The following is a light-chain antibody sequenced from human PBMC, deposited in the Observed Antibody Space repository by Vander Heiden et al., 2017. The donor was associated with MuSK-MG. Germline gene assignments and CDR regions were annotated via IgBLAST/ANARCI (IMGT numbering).Light chain of an antibody. V-gene: IGLV2-11*01. CDR2: DVT. CDR1: SSDVGGYNF. CDR3: CSYAGSYSFHVD. Sequence: QSALTQPRSVSGSPGQSVTISCTGTSSDVGGYNFVSWYQQHPGKAPKLMIYDVTERPSGVPDRFSGSKSGNTASLTISGLQAEDEADYYCCSYAGSYSFHVDFGGGTKLTVL. J-gene: IGLJ2*01.